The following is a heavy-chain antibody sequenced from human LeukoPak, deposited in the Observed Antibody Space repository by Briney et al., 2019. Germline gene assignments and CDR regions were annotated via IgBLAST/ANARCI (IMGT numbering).Heavy chain of an antibody. CDR2: INHSGST. V-gene: IGHV4-34*01. D-gene: IGHD6-13*01. CDR1: GGSFSGYY. J-gene: IGHJ5*02. Sequence: KPSETLSLTCAVYGGSFSGYYWSWIRQPPGKGLEWIGEINHSGSTNYNPSLKSRVTISVDTSENQFSLKLSSVPAADTAVYYCARGERSSSWYWFDPWGQGTLVTVSS. CDR3: ARGERSSSWYWFDP.